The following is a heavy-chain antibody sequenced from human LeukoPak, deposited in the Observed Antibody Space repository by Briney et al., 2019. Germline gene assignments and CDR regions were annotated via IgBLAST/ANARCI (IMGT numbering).Heavy chain of an antibody. J-gene: IGHJ4*02. CDR3: ARGYCNSDSCYGGDY. Sequence: GGSLRPSCAGSGFSFSSYEMNWVRQAPGKGLEWVSYISSSGSTIYYADSVKGRFTISRDNAKNSLYLHMNSLRAEDTALYYCARGYCNSDSCYGGDYWGQGTLVTVSS. CDR1: GFSFSSYE. CDR2: ISSSGSTI. V-gene: IGHV3-48*03. D-gene: IGHD2-2*01.